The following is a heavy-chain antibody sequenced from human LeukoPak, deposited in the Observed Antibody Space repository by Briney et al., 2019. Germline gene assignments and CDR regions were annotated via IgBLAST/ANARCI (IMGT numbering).Heavy chain of an antibody. CDR2: ISASGGST. CDR1: GFTFSSSA. J-gene: IGHJ4*02. V-gene: IGHV3-23*01. CDR3: AKDGGLWVSAHWGDS. D-gene: IGHD7-27*01. Sequence: GGSLRLSCAASGFTFSSSAMSWVRQVPGKGLEWVSGISASGGSTYYADSLKGRFTVSRDNSKNTLFLQMNSLRAEDTAVYYCAKDGGLWVSAHWGDSWGRGTLVTVSS.